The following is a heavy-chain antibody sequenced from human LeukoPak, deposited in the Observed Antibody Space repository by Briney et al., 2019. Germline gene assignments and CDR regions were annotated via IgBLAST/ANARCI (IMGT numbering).Heavy chain of an antibody. CDR3: ARDLAEWELGYFDY. J-gene: IGHJ4*02. D-gene: IGHD1-26*01. V-gene: IGHV4-4*07. Sequence: SETLSLTCTVSGGSISSYYWNWIRQPAGKGLEWIGRIHTSGSTNYNPSLKSRVTISVDTSKNQFSLKLSSVTAADTAVYYCARDLAEWELGYFDYWGQGTLVTVSS. CDR1: GGSISSYY. CDR2: IHTSGST.